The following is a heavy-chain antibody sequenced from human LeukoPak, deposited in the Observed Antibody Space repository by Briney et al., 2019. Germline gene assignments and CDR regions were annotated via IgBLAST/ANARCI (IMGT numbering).Heavy chain of an antibody. CDR3: ARSYYDILTGYTTTGYAFDI. V-gene: IGHV4-39*01. CDR2: IYYSGST. CDR1: GGSISSSSYY. J-gene: IGHJ3*02. Sequence: SETLSLTCTVSGGSISSSSYYWGWIRQPPGKGLEWIGSIYYSGSTYYNPSLKSRVTISVDTSKNQFSLKLSSVTAADTAVYYCARSYYDILTGYTTTGYAFDIWGQGTMVTVSS. D-gene: IGHD3-9*01.